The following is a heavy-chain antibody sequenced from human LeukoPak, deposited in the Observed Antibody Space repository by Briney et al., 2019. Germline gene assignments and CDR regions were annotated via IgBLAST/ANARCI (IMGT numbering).Heavy chain of an antibody. Sequence: GGSLRLSCAASGFTFSSYGMHWVRQARGKGLEWVAVIWYDGSNKYYADSVKGRFTISRDNSKNTLYLQMNSLRAEDTAVYYCAREGILWFGEPNWFDPWGQGTLVTVSS. J-gene: IGHJ5*02. D-gene: IGHD3-10*01. V-gene: IGHV3-33*01. CDR1: GFTFSSYG. CDR2: IWYDGSNK. CDR3: AREGILWFGEPNWFDP.